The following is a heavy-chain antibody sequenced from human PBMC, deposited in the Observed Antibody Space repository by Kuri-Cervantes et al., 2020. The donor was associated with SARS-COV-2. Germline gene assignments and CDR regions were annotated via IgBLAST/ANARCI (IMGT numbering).Heavy chain of an antibody. CDR2: FKSKAAGGTI. CDR3: GTGSTSGWYRRDFDF. D-gene: IGHD6-19*01. CDR1: GFTFSNCW. Sequence: GESLKISCAASGFTFSNCWMHWVRQAPGKGLEWIGRFKSKAAGGTIVYAAPVQGRFTISRDDSRNTLYLQMNSLKTEDTGVYYCGTGSTSGWYRRDFDFWGLGTLVTVSS. V-gene: IGHV3-15*01. J-gene: IGHJ4*02.